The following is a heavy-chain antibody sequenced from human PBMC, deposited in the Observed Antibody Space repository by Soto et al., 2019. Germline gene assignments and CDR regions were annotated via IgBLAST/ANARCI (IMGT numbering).Heavy chain of an antibody. CDR2: IYYSGST. D-gene: IGHD5-18*01. J-gene: IGHJ5*02. V-gene: IGHV4-39*01. CDR3: ARPGGRQEGVTWFDP. Sequence: QLQLQESGPGLVKPSETLSLTCTVSGGSISSSSYYWGWIRQPPGKGLEWIGSIYYSGSTYYNPSLKSRVTISVDTSKNQFSLKLSSVTAADTAVYYCARPGGRQEGVTWFDPWGQGTLVTVSS. CDR1: GGSISSSSYY.